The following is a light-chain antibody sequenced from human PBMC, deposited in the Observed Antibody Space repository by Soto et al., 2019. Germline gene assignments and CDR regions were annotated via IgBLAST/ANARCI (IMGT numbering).Light chain of an antibody. CDR1: SSDVGGYNY. Sequence: QSALTQPASVSGSPGQSITISCTGTSSDVGGYNYVSWYQQHPGKAPKLMIYDVSNRPSGVSNRFSGSKSGNTASLTISGLQAEDEADYCFSSYTSSLRVFGTGTKLTVL. CDR2: DVS. V-gene: IGLV2-14*01. CDR3: SSYTSSLRV. J-gene: IGLJ1*01.